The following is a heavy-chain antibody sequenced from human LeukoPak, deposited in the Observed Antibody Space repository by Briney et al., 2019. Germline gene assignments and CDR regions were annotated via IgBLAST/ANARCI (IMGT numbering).Heavy chain of an antibody. CDR1: GGTFSSYA. CDR2: VTSYNGDT. V-gene: IGHV1-18*01. CDR3: TKDWHILTGRNCFDP. D-gene: IGHD3-9*01. Sequence: GASVKVSCKASGGTFSSYAISWVRQAPGQGLEWMGWVTSYNGDTNYAQRFHGRVTMTADTSTSTAYMDLRSLTFDDTAIYYCTKDWHILTGRNCFDPWGQGTLVTVSS. J-gene: IGHJ5*02.